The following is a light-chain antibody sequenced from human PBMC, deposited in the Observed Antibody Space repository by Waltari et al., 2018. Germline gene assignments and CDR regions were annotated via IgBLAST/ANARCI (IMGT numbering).Light chain of an antibody. Sequence: QTVVTQEPSFSVSPGGTVTLTCWLSSGSVSTTFYPSWYQQTPGQAPRPLIYNTSIRSAGARDRFSGSILGNKAALTITGAQADDECEYYCVLYMGSAWVFGGGTKLTVL. J-gene: IGLJ3*02. CDR3: VLYMGSAWV. V-gene: IGLV8-61*01. CDR2: NTS. CDR1: SGSVSTTFY.